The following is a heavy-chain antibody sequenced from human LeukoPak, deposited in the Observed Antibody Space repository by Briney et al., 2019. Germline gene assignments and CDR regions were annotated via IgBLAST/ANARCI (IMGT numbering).Heavy chain of an antibody. CDR2: VSYDGSNK. V-gene: IGHV3-30*18. Sequence: GGSLRLSCAASGFTFSSYGMHWVRQAPGKGLEWVAVVSYDGSNKYYADSVKGRFTISRDNSKNTLYLQMNSLRAEDTAVYYCAKIRPWIQLWLEMDYWGQGTLVTVSS. CDR1: GFTFSSYG. D-gene: IGHD5-18*01. CDR3: AKIRPWIQLWLEMDY. J-gene: IGHJ4*02.